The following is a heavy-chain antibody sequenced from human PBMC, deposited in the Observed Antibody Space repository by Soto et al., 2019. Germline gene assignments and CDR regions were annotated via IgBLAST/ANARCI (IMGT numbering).Heavy chain of an antibody. CDR1: GGSFSGYY. CDR2: INHSGST. V-gene: IGHV4-34*01. CDR3: ARGKVVVVPAVTSRAFDI. Sequence: SETLSLTCAVYGGSFSGYYWSWIRQPPGKGLEWIGEINHSGSTNYNPSLKSRVTISVDTSKNQFSLKLSSVTAADTAVYYCARGKVVVVPAVTSRAFDIWGQGTMVTVSS. J-gene: IGHJ3*02. D-gene: IGHD2-2*01.